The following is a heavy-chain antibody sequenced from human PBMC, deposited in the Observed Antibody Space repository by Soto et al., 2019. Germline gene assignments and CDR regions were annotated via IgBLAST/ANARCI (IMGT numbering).Heavy chain of an antibody. J-gene: IGHJ4*02. CDR2: ISSNGGST. CDR1: GFTFSSYA. V-gene: IGHV3-64D*08. D-gene: IGHD3-10*01. Sequence: GGSLRLSCSASGFTFSSYAMHWVRQAPGKGLEYVSAISSNGGSTYYADSVKGRFTISRDNSKNTLYLQMSSLRAEDTAVYYWHWVSRVRGVLEDYWGKGTLVTVSP. CDR3: HWVSRVRGVLEDY.